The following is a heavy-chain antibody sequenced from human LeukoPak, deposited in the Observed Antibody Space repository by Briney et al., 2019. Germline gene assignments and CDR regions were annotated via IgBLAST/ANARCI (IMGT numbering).Heavy chain of an antibody. V-gene: IGHV3-23*01. CDR2: ISGSGGST. D-gene: IGHD3-9*01. Sequence: QPGGSLRLSCAASGFTFSSYAMSWVRQAPGKGLEWVSAISGSGGSTYYADSVKGRFTISRDNSKNTLHLQMNSLRAEDTAVYYCATLWYYDFLTSFQPFDSWGQGTLVTVSS. J-gene: IGHJ4*02. CDR1: GFTFSSYA. CDR3: ATLWYYDFLTSFQPFDS.